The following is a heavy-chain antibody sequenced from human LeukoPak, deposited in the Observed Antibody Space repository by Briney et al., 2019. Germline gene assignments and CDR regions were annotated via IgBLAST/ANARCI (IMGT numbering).Heavy chain of an antibody. J-gene: IGHJ4*02. CDR2: ISYDGSNK. CDR1: GFTFSSYG. D-gene: IGHD2-15*01. V-gene: IGHV3-30*18. Sequence: GGSLRLSLAASGFTFSSYGRHWVRQAPGKGLEGVAVISYDGSNKYYPDSVKGRFTISRDNSKNTLYLQMNSLRAEDTAVYYCAKVRPYCNGGSCYSGGTDYWGQGTLVTVSS. CDR3: AKVRPYCNGGSCYSGGTDY.